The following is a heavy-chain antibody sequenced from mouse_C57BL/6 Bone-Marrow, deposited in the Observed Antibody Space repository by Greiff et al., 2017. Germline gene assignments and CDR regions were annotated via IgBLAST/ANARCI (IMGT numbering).Heavy chain of an antibody. CDR2: ISSGSSTI. Sequence: EVKVVESGGGLVKPGGSLKLSCAASGFTFSDYGMHWVRQAPEKGLEWVAYISSGSSTIYYADTVKGRFTISRDNAKNTLFLQMTSLRSEDTAMYYCARDYYGSRDWYFDVWGTGTTVTVSS. CDR1: GFTFSDYG. D-gene: IGHD1-1*01. J-gene: IGHJ1*03. CDR3: ARDYYGSRDWYFDV. V-gene: IGHV5-17*01.